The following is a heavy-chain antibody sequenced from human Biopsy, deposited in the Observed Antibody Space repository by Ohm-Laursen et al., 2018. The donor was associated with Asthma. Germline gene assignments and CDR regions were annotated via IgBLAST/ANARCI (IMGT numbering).Heavy chain of an antibody. CDR3: ARAVDYSHYYGIDV. V-gene: IGHV1-18*01. D-gene: IGHD3-10*01. CDR1: GYTFNSAG. Sequence: ASVKVSCKASGYTFNSAGITWVRQAPGQGLEWMGWISVYNGNTKVAQKLQDRVTMITDTSTSTAYMELRSLRSDDTAVYFCARAVDYSHYYGIDVWGQGTTVTVSS. J-gene: IGHJ6*02. CDR2: ISVYNGNT.